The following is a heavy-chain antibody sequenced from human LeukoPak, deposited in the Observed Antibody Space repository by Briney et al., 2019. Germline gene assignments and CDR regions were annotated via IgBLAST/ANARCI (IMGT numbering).Heavy chain of an antibody. V-gene: IGHV3-30*18. D-gene: IGHD1-26*01. CDR1: GFTFSSYG. J-gene: IGHJ4*02. CDR3: AKDLAGSGSYSFDY. CDR2: ISYDGSNK. Sequence: GRSLRLSCAASGFTFSSYGMHWVRQAPGKGLEWVAVISYDGSNKYYADSVKGRFTISRDNSKNTLYLQMNSLRAEDTAVYYCAKDLAGSGSYSFDYWGQGTLVIVSS.